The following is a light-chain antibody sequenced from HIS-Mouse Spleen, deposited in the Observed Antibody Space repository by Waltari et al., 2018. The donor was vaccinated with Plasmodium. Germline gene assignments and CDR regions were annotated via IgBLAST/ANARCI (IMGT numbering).Light chain of an antibody. V-gene: IGKV1-8*01. J-gene: IGKJ4*01. CDR2: AAS. CDR3: QQYYSYLLT. CDR1: QGISSY. Sequence: AIRMTQSPSSFSASTGDRVTITCRGSQGISSYLSWYQQKPEKAPKLLIYAASTLQSGVPARGSGSGTGTDFTLTISCLQAEDVAAYDCQQYYSYLLTCGGGTKVEIK.